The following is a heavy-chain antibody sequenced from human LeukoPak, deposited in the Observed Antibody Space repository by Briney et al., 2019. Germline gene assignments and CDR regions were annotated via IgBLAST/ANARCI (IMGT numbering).Heavy chain of an antibody. J-gene: IGHJ3*02. CDR2: IYYSGST. CDR1: GGSISSSSYY. Sequence: SETLSLTCTVSGGSISSSSYYWGWIRQPPGRGLEWIGSIYYSGSTYYNPSLKSRVTISVDTSKNQFSLKLSSVTAADTAVYYCARHSGIAVSYAFDIWGQGTMVTVSS. D-gene: IGHD6-19*01. V-gene: IGHV4-39*01. CDR3: ARHSGIAVSYAFDI.